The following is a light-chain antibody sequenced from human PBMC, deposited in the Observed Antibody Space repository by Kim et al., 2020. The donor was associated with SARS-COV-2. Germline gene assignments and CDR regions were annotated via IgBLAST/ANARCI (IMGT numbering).Light chain of an antibody. CDR1: QIIGSSY. Sequence: PGERATLSCRSSQIIGSSYLAWYQQKPGQAPKDLIYGASRRATGITDRFSGSGTGTDFTLTISRLEPEDFAVYYCQQYGSTPPTFGQGTKVDIK. J-gene: IGKJ1*01. CDR2: GAS. CDR3: QQYGSTPPT. V-gene: IGKV3-20*01.